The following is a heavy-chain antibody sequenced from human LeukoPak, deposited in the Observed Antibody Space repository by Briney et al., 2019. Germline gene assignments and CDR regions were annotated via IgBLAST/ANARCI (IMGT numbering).Heavy chain of an antibody. CDR1: GFTVSSNY. J-gene: IGHJ4*02. CDR2: IYSGENT. D-gene: IGHD3-3*01. CDR3: ARATMGYFDY. Sequence: GGSLRLSCAASGFTVSSNYMSWVGQAPGKGLEWVSVIYSGENTYYADSVKGRFTISRDNSKNTLYLQMNSLRAEDTAMYYCARATMGYFDYWGQGTLVTVSS. V-gene: IGHV3-53*01.